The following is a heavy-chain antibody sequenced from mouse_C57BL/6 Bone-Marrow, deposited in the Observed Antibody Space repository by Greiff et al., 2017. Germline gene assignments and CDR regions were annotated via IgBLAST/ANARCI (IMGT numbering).Heavy chain of an antibody. V-gene: IGHV1-82*01. CDR1: GYAFSSSW. CDR3: ARIPPLTTGDY. J-gene: IGHJ2*01. CDR2: IYPGDGDT. Sequence: VQLQQSGPELVKPGASVKISCKASGYAFSSSWMNWVKQRPGKGLEWIGRIYPGDGDTNYNGKFKGKATLTADKSSSTAYMQLSSLTSEDSAVYFCARIPPLTTGDYWGQGTTLTVSS. D-gene: IGHD1-1*01.